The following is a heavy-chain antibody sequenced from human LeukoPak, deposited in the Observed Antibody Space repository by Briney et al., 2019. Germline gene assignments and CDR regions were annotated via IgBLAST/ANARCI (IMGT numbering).Heavy chain of an antibody. Sequence: SETLSLTCTVSGGSISSYYWSWIRQPPGKGLEWIGYIYYSGSTNYNPSLKSRVTISVDTSKNQFSLKLSSVTAADTAVYYCARVGQQWLVAGWFDLWGQGTLVTVSS. CDR1: GGSISSYY. CDR3: ARVGQQWLVAGWFDL. V-gene: IGHV4-59*01. J-gene: IGHJ5*02. CDR2: IYYSGST. D-gene: IGHD6-19*01.